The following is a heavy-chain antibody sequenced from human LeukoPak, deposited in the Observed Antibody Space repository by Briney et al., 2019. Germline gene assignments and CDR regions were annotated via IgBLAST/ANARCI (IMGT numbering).Heavy chain of an antibody. CDR2: ISWNSGSI. J-gene: IGHJ4*02. CDR3: AKDITRYTYGLGY. CDR1: GFAFEDYA. V-gene: IGHV3-9*01. Sequence: GGSLRLSCAASGFAFEDYAMHWVRQAPGKGLEWVSGISWNSGSIGYADSVKGRFTISRDNAKNSLYLQMNSLRAEDTALYYCAKDITRYTYGLGYWGQGTLVTVSS. D-gene: IGHD5-18*01.